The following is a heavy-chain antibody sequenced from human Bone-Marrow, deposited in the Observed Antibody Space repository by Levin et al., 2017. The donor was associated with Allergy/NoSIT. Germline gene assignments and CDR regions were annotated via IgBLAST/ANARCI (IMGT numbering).Heavy chain of an antibody. CDR1: GFTFSDYG. CDR3: AKGGDYVWGSYRPEEKYYFDY. V-gene: IGHV3-30*18. Sequence: QSGGSLRLSCAASGFTFSDYGMHWVRQAPGKGLEWVAVISYDGYTKYYAESVKGRFTFSRDNSKNTLYLQMNSLTAEDTAVYYCAKGGDYVWGSYRPEEKYYFDYWGQGTLVTVSS. CDR2: ISYDGYTK. D-gene: IGHD3-16*02. J-gene: IGHJ4*02.